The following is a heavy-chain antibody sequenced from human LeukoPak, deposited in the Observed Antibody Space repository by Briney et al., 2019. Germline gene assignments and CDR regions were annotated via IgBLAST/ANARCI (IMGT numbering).Heavy chain of an antibody. CDR3: AKSGGYGLIDY. D-gene: IGHD1-26*01. V-gene: IGHV4-39*01. J-gene: IGHJ4*02. CDR2: IYDSGST. Sequence: PSETLSLTCTVSGGSINSSPYYWAWIRQPPGKGLEWIGNIYDSGSTYYNASLQSRVTISIDTSKNQFSLRLSSVTAADTAMYYCAKSGGYGLIDYWGQGTLVTVSS. CDR1: GGSINSSPYY.